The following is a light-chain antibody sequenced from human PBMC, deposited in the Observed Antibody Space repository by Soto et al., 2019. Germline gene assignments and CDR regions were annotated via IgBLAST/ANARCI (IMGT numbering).Light chain of an antibody. CDR1: QSISSW. Sequence: DIQMTQSPSTLSSSVRDRVTITCRASQSISSWLAWYQQKPGKAPKLLIYKASSLESGVPSRFSGSGSRTEFTLTISSLQPDDFATYYCQQYSSYLRTFGQGTKVEIK. V-gene: IGKV1-5*03. CDR3: QQYSSYLRT. CDR2: KAS. J-gene: IGKJ1*01.